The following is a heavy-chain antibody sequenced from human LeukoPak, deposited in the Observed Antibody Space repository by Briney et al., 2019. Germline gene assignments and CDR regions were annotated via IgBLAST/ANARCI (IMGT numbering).Heavy chain of an antibody. Sequence: SETLSLTCTVSGGSISSYYWSWIRQPPGKGLEWNGYIYYSGSTNYNPSLKSRVTISVDTSKNQFSLKLSSVTAADTAVYYCARSGIRPYYYYYYGMDVWGQGTTVTVSS. CDR1: GGSISSYY. V-gene: IGHV4-59*01. J-gene: IGHJ6*02. D-gene: IGHD1-1*01. CDR3: ARSGIRPYYYYYYGMDV. CDR2: IYYSGST.